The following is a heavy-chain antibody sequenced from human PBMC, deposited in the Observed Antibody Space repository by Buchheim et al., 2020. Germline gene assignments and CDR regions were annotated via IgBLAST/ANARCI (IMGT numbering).Heavy chain of an antibody. CDR1: GFDFSTYG. V-gene: IGHV3-33*01. D-gene: IGHD1-1*01. Sequence: VQLLESGGGLVQPGGSPRLSCAASGFDFSTYGMHWVRQAPGKGLEWLAIIWFDGSQQYYADSVKGRFTISRDNSKNTLYLQMTSLRAEDTAMYYCASAGNAAPFDYWGQGTL. CDR2: IWFDGSQQ. J-gene: IGHJ4*02. CDR3: ASAGNAAPFDY.